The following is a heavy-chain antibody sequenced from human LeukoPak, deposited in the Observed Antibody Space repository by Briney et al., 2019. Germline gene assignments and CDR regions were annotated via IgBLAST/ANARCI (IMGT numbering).Heavy chain of an antibody. CDR2: INWNGGST. V-gene: IGHV3-20*04. D-gene: IGHD3-10*02. J-gene: IGHJ6*04. Sequence: GSLRLSCAASGFSFDDYGMSWVRQAPGKGLEWVSGINWNGGSTGYADSVKGRFTISRDNAKNSLYLQMNSLRAEDTAVYYCAELGITMIGGVWGKGTTVTISS. CDR1: GFSFDDYG. CDR3: AELGITMIGGV.